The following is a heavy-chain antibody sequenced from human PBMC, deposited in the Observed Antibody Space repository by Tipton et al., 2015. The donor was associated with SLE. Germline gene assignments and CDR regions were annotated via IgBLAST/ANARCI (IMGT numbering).Heavy chain of an antibody. CDR3: ARLQGNYYYFMDV. Sequence: TLSLTCSVSGGSMSSTAVYYWGWVGQHTAKGLEWIGHIDYNGNTYYNPSLKSRLSHSRDTSKNQFSLRLNSGTAADTAVYFCARLQGNYYYFMDVWGVGITVTVSS. V-gene: IGHV4-31*03. D-gene: IGHD6-13*01. J-gene: IGHJ6*03. CDR2: IDYNGNT. CDR1: GGSMSSTAVYY.